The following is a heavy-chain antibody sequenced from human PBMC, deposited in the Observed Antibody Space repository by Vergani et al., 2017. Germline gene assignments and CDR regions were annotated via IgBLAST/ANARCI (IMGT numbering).Heavy chain of an antibody. V-gene: IGHV3-30-3*01. CDR2: ISYDGSNK. J-gene: IGHJ3*02. D-gene: IGHD4-17*01. CDR1: GFTFSSYA. Sequence: QVQLVESGGGLVQPGRSLRLSCAASGFTFSSYAMHWVRQAPGKGLEWVAVISYDGSNKYYADSVKGRFTISRDNSKNTLYLQMNSLRAEDTAVYYCARTTVTTYAGAFDIWGQGTMVTVSS. CDR3: ARTTVTTYAGAFDI.